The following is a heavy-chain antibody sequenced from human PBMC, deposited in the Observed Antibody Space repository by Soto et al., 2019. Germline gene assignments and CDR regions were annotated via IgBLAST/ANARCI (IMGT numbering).Heavy chain of an antibody. CDR3: AIGQMLHKFIDY. CDR2: IFYNGGT. CDR1: CDFVSSYY. V-gene: IGHV4-59*02. Sequence: SATLPVTCTFSCDFVSSYYWSGFRQSPGKELQWIGYIFYNGGTAYNPSLKSRVTMSLDMSKKQFSLKLTSVTAADTAAYYCAIGQMLHKFIDYWCPGTLV. J-gene: IGHJ4*02. D-gene: IGHD2-8*01.